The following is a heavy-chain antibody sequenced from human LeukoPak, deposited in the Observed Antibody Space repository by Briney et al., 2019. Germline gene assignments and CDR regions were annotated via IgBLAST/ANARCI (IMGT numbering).Heavy chain of an antibody. V-gene: IGHV4-39*07. CDR2: IYYSGST. CDR3: ARVVAAAVPMVDY. Sequence: SETLSLTCTVSGASVSGSAYYWGWIRQPPGKGLEWIGNIYYSGSTYYNESLESRVTISIDTSKNQFSLKLNSVTAADTAVYYCARVVAAAVPMVDYWGQGTLVTVSS. CDR1: GASVSGSAYY. D-gene: IGHD6-13*01. J-gene: IGHJ4*02.